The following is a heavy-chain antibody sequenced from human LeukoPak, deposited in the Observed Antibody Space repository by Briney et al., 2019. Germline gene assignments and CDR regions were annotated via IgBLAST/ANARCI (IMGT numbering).Heavy chain of an antibody. CDR2: MHPNSGNT. J-gene: IGHJ6*03. D-gene: IGHD4-17*01. V-gene: IGHV1-8*03. CDR1: GYTFTSYD. CDR3: ARGGDYVEGYMDV. Sequence: ASVKVSCKASGYTFTSYDINWVRQATAQGLEWMGWMHPNSGNTGYAQKFQGRVTITRNTSISTAYMELSSQRSEDTAVYYCARGGDYVEGYMDVWGKGTTVTVSS.